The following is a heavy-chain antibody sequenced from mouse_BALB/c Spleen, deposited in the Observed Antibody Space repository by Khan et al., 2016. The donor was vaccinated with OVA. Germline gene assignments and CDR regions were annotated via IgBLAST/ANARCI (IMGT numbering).Heavy chain of an antibody. CDR1: GFSLTNYG. J-gene: IGHJ3*01. V-gene: IGHV2-3*01. CDR2: IWGDGST. D-gene: IGHD1-1*01. CDR3: VLYVYGRAWFAY. Sequence: VQLQESGPGLVAPSQSLSITCTVSGFSLTNYGVGWVRQPPGKGLEWLGIIWGDGSTNYHSALISRLSISKDNSKSQVFLKLNSLQTDDTATYYCVLYVYGRAWFAYWGQGTLVTVSA.